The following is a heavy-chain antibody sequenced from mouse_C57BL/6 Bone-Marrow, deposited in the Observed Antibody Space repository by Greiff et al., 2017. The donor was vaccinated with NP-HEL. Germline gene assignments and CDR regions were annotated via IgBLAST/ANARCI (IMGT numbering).Heavy chain of an antibody. V-gene: IGHV5-4*01. CDR2: ISDGGSYT. Sequence: EVHLVESGGGLVKPGGSLKLSCAASGFTFSSYAMSWVRQTPEKRLEWVATISDGGSYTYYPDNVKGRFTISRDNAKNNLYLQMSHLKSEDTAMYYCARITTVVAKDWYFDVWGTGTTVTVSS. D-gene: IGHD1-1*01. CDR3: ARITTVVAKDWYFDV. J-gene: IGHJ1*03. CDR1: GFTFSSYA.